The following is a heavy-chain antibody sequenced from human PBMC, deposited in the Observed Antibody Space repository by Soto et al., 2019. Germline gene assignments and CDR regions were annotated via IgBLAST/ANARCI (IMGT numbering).Heavy chain of an antibody. CDR2: ISTYNGDT. D-gene: IGHD6-19*01. J-gene: IGHJ5*02. Sequence: QVQLVQSVTEVKKPGASVQVSCKASGYSFTSYGINWVRQAPGQGLEWMGWISTYNGDTNYAQKFKGRVTMTTDTSTTTAYMELRRRTSDDTAVYFCARGDSTGSPRGWFDPWGQGTVFTVSS. CDR3: ARGDSTGSPRGWFDP. V-gene: IGHV1-18*04. CDR1: GYSFTSYG.